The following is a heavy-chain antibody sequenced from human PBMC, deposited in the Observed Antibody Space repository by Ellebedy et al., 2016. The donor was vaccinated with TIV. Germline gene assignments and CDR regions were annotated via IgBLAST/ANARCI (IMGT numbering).Heavy chain of an antibody. CDR1: GGSISYYY. CDR3: ARGTGWLFDS. CDR2: MHYSGST. Sequence: SETLSLTXTAPGGSISYYYWNWIRQPPGKALEWIGYMHYSGSTNYNPSLKSRVTISVDTSKNQFFLKLTSVTAADTAVYYCARGTGWLFDSWGQGTLVTVSS. J-gene: IGHJ5*01. V-gene: IGHV4-59*01. D-gene: IGHD5-12*01.